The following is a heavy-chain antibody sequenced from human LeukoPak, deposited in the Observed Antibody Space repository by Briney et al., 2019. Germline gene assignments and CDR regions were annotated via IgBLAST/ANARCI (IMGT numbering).Heavy chain of an antibody. J-gene: IGHJ4*02. V-gene: IGHV3-21*01. CDR2: ISSSSSYI. D-gene: IGHD2-15*01. Sequence: GGSLRLSCAASGFTFSSYSMNWVRQAPGKGLEWVSSISSSSSYIYYADSEKGRFTISRDNAKNSLYLQMNSLRAEDTAMYYCARVWEGIGGYCSGGSCYSIDYWGQGTLVTVSS. CDR3: ARVWEGIGGYCSGGSCYSIDY. CDR1: GFTFSSYS.